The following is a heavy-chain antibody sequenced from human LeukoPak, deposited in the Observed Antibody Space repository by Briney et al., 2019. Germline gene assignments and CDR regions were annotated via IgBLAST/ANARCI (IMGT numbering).Heavy chain of an antibody. J-gene: IGHJ4*02. D-gene: IGHD3-10*02. CDR3: ARDVPPY. V-gene: IGHV3-21*01. CDR2: ISSSSSHI. CDR1: GFTFSSYS. Sequence: GGSLRLSCAASGFTFSSYSMNWVRQAPGKGLEWVSSISSSSSHIYYADSVKGRFTISRDNAKNSLYLQMNSLRAEDTAVYYCARDVPPYWGQGTLVTVSS.